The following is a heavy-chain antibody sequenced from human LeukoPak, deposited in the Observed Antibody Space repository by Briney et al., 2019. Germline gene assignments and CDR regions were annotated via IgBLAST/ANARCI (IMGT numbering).Heavy chain of an antibody. J-gene: IGHJ4*02. Sequence: GGSLRLSCAASGFTFSSYAMSWVRQAPGQGLVWVSRINSDGSSTYYADSVKGRFTISRDNAKNTLYLQMNSLRAEDTAVYYCARMYYHDSSGYYWAPDYWGQGTLVTVSS. D-gene: IGHD3-22*01. V-gene: IGHV3-74*01. CDR1: GFTFSSYA. CDR2: INSDGSST. CDR3: ARMYYHDSSGYYWAPDY.